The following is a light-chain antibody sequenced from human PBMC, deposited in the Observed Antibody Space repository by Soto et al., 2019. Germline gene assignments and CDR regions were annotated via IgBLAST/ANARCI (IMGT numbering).Light chain of an antibody. CDR1: SSDVGGYNF. Sequence: QSVLTQPPSASGSPGQSVTISCTGTSSDVGGYNFVSWYQQHPGKAPKLMIYEVSERPSGVPDRFSGCKSGNTASLTVSGLQAEDEADYYCSSYAGSNIVVFGGGTKLTVL. J-gene: IGLJ2*01. V-gene: IGLV2-8*01. CDR2: EVS. CDR3: SSYAGSNIVV.